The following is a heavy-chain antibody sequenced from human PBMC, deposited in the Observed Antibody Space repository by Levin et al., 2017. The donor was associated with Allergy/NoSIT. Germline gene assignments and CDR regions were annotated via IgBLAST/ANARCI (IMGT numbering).Heavy chain of an antibody. CDR1: GFTFSSYA. D-gene: IGHD3-10*01. CDR3: AKDSGYYGSGSKAFDS. CDR2: ISGSGGST. V-gene: IGHV3-23*01. Sequence: GGSLRLSCAASGFTFSSYAMSWVRQAPGKGLEWVSAISGSGGSTYYADSVKGRFTISRDNSKNMLYLQMNSLRAEDTAVYYCAKDSGYYGSGSKAFDSWGQGTMVTVSS. J-gene: IGHJ3*02.